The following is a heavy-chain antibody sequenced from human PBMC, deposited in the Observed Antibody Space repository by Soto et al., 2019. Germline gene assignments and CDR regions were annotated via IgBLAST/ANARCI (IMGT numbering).Heavy chain of an antibody. CDR3: AGMKYSYGYSPLDY. Sequence: SETLSLTCTVSGGSISSYYWSWIRQPPGKGLEWIGYIYYSGSTNYNPSLKSRVTISVDTSKNQFSLKLSSVTAADTAVYYCAGMKYSYGYSPLDYWGQGTLVTRLL. CDR1: GGSISSYY. D-gene: IGHD5-18*01. V-gene: IGHV4-59*01. J-gene: IGHJ4*02. CDR2: IYYSGST.